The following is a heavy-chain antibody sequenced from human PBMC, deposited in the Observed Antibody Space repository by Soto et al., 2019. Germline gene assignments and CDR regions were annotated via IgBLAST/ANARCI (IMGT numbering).Heavy chain of an antibody. Sequence: GASVKVSCQASGYTFTSYAMHWVRQAPGQRLEWMGWINAGNGNTKYSQKFQGRVTITRDTSASTAYMELSSLRSEDTAVYYCARATAMVRDAFDIWGQGTMVTVSS. J-gene: IGHJ3*02. CDR2: INAGNGNT. V-gene: IGHV1-3*01. CDR1: GYTFTSYA. D-gene: IGHD5-18*01. CDR3: ARATAMVRDAFDI.